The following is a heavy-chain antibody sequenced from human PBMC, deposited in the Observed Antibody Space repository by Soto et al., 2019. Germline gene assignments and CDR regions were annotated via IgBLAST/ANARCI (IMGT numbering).Heavy chain of an antibody. CDR2: ISGSGGST. V-gene: IGHV3-23*01. CDR1: GFTFSSYA. Sequence: GGSLRLSCAASGFTFSSYAMSWVRQAPGKGLEWVSAISGSGGSTYYADSVKGRFTISRDNSKITLYLQMNSLRAEDTAVYYCAKEIVVVPALAGDWFDPWGQGTLVTVSS. J-gene: IGHJ5*02. CDR3: AKEIVVVPALAGDWFDP. D-gene: IGHD2-2*01.